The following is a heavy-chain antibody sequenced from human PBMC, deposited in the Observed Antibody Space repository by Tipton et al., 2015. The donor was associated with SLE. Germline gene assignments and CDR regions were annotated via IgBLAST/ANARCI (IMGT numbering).Heavy chain of an antibody. Sequence: TLSLTCNVSVYSISSSHWWGWIRQPPGKGLEWIGHIYYGGTIYYNPSLKSRVTISEDTSKNQFSLKLTSVTAADTAIYYCVRGHPHIVVLIGGGWFDPWGQGTLVTVSS. J-gene: IGHJ5*02. CDR2: IYYGGTI. V-gene: IGHV4-28*02. CDR3: VRGHPHIVVLIGGGWFDP. D-gene: IGHD2-21*01. CDR1: VYSISSSHW.